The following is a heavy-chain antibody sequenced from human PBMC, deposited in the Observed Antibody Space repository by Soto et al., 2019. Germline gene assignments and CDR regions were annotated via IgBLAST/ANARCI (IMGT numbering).Heavy chain of an antibody. CDR3: AKSGSDILTGPGDYYHYGMDF. D-gene: IGHD3-9*01. CDR2: ISGSGGST. CDR1: GFTFSSYA. V-gene: IGHV3-23*01. Sequence: GGSLRLSCAASGFTFSSYAMSWVRQAPGKGLEWVSAISGSGGSTYYADSVKGRFTISRDNSKNTLYLQMNSLRAEDTAVYYCAKSGSDILTGPGDYYHYGMDFWGQGTTVTVSS. J-gene: IGHJ6*02.